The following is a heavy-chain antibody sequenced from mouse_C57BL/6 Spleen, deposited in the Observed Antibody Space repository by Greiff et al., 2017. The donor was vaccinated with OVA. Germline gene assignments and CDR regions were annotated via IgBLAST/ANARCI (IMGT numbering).Heavy chain of an antibody. CDR2: IDPSDSET. D-gene: IGHD1-1*01. Sequence: VQLQQPGAELVRPGSSVKLSCKASGYTFTSYWMHWVKQRPIQGLEWIGNIDPSDSETHYNQKFKDKATLTVDKSSSTAYMQLSSLTSEDSAVYYCARRGYYYGSSYDFAYWGQGTLVTVSA. CDR1: GYTFTSYW. J-gene: IGHJ3*01. CDR3: ARRGYYYGSSYDFAY. V-gene: IGHV1-52*01.